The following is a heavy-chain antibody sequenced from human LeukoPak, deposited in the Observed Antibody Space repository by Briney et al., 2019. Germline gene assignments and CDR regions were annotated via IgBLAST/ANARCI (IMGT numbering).Heavy chain of an antibody. CDR3: ARGPPFDY. V-gene: IGHV4-61*02. CDR2: IYTSGST. CDR1: GGSISSGSYY. J-gene: IGHJ4*02. Sequence: SQTLSLTCTVSGGSISSGSYYWSWIRQPAGKGLEWIGRIYTSGSTNYNPSLKSRVTISVDTSKNHFSLKLSSVTAADTAVYYCARGPPFDYWGQGTLVTVSS.